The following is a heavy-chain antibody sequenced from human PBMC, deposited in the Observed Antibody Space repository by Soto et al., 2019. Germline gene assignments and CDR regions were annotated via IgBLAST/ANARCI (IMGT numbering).Heavy chain of an antibody. D-gene: IGHD4-17*01. CDR3: ARGGNYGYYPNWYFDL. V-gene: IGHV4-31*03. Sequence: QVQLQESGPGLVKPSQTLSLTCTVSGGSISSGGYYWSWIRQHPGKGLEWIGYIYYSGSTYYNPSLKSRVTISVDTSKNQFSLKLSSVTAADTAVYYCARGGNYGYYPNWYFDLWGRGTLVTVSS. CDR1: GGSISSGGYY. CDR2: IYYSGST. J-gene: IGHJ2*01.